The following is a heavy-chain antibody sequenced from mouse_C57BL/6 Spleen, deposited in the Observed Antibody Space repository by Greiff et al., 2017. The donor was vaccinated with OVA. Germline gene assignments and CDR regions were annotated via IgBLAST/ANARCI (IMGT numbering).Heavy chain of an antibody. Sequence: QVQLKESGAELARPGASVKLSCKASGYTFTSYGISWVKQRTGQGLEWIGEIYPRSGNTYYNEKFKGKATLTADKSSSTAYMELRSLTSEDSAVYFCARADDGYSYFDYWGQGTTLTVSS. D-gene: IGHD2-3*01. CDR3: ARADDGYSYFDY. CDR1: GYTFTSYG. J-gene: IGHJ2*01. CDR2: IYPRSGNT. V-gene: IGHV1-81*01.